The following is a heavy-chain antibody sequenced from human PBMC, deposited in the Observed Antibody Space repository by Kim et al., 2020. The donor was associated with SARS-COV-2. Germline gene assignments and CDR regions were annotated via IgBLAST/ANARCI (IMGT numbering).Heavy chain of an antibody. Sequence: SETLSLTCAVYGGSFSGYYWSWIRQPPGKGLEWIGEINHSGSTNYSPSLKSRVTISVDTSKNQFSLKLSSVTAADTAVYFCARDRKYCSSTSCSGGYYYGMDVWGQGTTVTVSS. CDR1: GGSFSGYY. CDR3: ARDRKYCSSTSCSGGYYYGMDV. J-gene: IGHJ6*02. V-gene: IGHV4-34*01. CDR2: INHSGST. D-gene: IGHD2-2*01.